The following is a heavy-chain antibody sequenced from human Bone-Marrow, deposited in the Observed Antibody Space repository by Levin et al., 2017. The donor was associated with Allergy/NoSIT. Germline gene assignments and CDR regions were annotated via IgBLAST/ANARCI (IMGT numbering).Heavy chain of an antibody. V-gene: IGHV3-9*01. J-gene: IGHJ4*02. CDR2: ITWNRGKK. D-gene: IGHD5-24*01. Sequence: SLKISCAVSGFNVDDYAMHWVRQAPGKGLEWVSGITWNRGKKDYADSVKGRFTISRDNAKNSLYLQMNSLRTEDTPLYYCAKDISGDGSNFDHWGQGTLVTVSS. CDR3: AKDISGDGSNFDH. CDR1: GFNVDDYA.